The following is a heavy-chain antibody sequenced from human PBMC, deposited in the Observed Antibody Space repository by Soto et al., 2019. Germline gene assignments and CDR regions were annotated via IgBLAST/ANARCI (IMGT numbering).Heavy chain of an antibody. V-gene: IGHV3-30*18. CDR1: GFTFSNYG. J-gene: IGHJ3*01. CDR3: AKDLEALAGYDAFDV. CDR2: ISYDGTNK. Sequence: QVQLVASGGGVVQPGKSLRLSCAASGFTFSNYGMHWVRQAPGKGLDWVAIISYDGTNKYYSESVKGRFTISSDNSKKTLSLQMVGLRHDDTAVYYCAKDLEALAGYDAFDVWGQGAVVTVSP. D-gene: IGHD6-19*01.